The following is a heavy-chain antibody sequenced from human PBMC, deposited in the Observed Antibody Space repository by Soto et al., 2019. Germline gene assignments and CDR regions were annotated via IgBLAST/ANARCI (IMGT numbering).Heavy chain of an antibody. D-gene: IGHD3-3*01. J-gene: IGHJ3*02. Sequence: GGSVRLACAVSGNILDTYAMVWVRQAPGKGLEWVSYISSSSSTIYYADCVKGRFTISRDNAKNSLYLQMNSLRDEDTAVYYCARDHLLRFIDAFDIWGQGTVVTVSS. CDR2: ISSSSSTI. CDR3: ARDHLLRFIDAFDI. CDR1: GNILDTYA. V-gene: IGHV3-48*02.